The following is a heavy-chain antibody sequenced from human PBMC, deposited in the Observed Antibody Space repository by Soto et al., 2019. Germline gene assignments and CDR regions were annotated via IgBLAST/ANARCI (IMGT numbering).Heavy chain of an antibody. V-gene: IGHV4-61*01. J-gene: IGHJ4*02. CDR2: IYYSGST. CDR3: AGSVVTIFGVVTPDFDY. Sequence: QVQLQESGPGLVKPSETLSLTCTVSGGSVSSGSYYWSWIRQPPGKGLVGIGYIYYSGSTNYNPALKSRSTISVGTSKNQFSLKLSSVTAADTAVYYCAGSVVTIFGVVTPDFDYLGQGTLVTVSS. CDR1: GGSVSSGSYY. D-gene: IGHD3-3*01.